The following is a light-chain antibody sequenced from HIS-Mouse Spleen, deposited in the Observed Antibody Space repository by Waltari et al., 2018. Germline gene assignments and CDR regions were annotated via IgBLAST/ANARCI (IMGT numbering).Light chain of an antibody. CDR3: QQYCSTPPT. J-gene: IGKJ1*01. V-gene: IGKV4-1*01. Sequence: DIVMTQSPDSLAVSLGERATINCKSSQSVLYSTNNKNYLALYQQKPGRPPKLLIYWASTRESGVPDRFSGSGSGTDYSLTISSLQAEDGAVDYCQQYCSTPPTFGQGTKVEIK. CDR2: WAS. CDR1: QSVLYSTNNKNY.